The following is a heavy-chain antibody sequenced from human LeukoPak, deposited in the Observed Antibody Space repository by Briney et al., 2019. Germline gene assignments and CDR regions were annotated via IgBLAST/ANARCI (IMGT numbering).Heavy chain of an antibody. CDR2: IIPIFGTA. Sequence: SVKVSCKASGYTFTSYGISWVRQAPGQGLEWMGGIIPIFGTANYAQKFQGRVTITADESTSTAYMELSSLRSEDTAVYYCAMGVGAPEDLAVAADFDYWGQGTLVTVSS. CDR1: GYTFTSYG. J-gene: IGHJ4*02. V-gene: IGHV1-69*13. CDR3: AMGVGAPEDLAVAADFDY. D-gene: IGHD6-19*01.